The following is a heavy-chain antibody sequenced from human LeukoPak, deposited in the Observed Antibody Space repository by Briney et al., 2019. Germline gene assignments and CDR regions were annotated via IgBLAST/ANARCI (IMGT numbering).Heavy chain of an antibody. Sequence: ASVKVSCKVSGYTLTELSMHWVRQAPGKGLEWMGGFDPEDGETIYAQKFQGRVTMTEDTSTDKAYMELSSLRSEDTAVYYCATRGVYYYDSSGYYHNWFDPWGQGTLVTVSS. CDR3: ATRGVYYYDSSGYYHNWFDP. CDR2: FDPEDGET. V-gene: IGHV1-24*01. J-gene: IGHJ5*02. CDR1: GYTLTELS. D-gene: IGHD3-22*01.